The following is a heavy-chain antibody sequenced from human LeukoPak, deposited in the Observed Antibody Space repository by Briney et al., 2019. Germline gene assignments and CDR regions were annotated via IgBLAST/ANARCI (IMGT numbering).Heavy chain of an antibody. CDR3: ASTRGAAYYYYGMDV. CDR1: GGSISSYY. Sequence: SETLSLTCTVSGGSISSYYWSWIRQPPGKGLEWIGYIYYSGSTNYNPSLKSRVTISVDTSRNQFSLKLSSVTVADTAVYYCASTRGAAYYYYGMDVWGQGTTVTVSS. V-gene: IGHV4-59*08. CDR2: IYYSGST. D-gene: IGHD3-10*01. J-gene: IGHJ6*02.